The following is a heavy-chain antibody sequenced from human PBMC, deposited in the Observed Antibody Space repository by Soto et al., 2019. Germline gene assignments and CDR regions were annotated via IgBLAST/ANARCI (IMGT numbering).Heavy chain of an antibody. V-gene: IGHV3-15*07. CDR3: ATVRMLGSRGYDHAMDA. D-gene: IGHD3-3*01. CDR2: IKSKTEGGTT. J-gene: IGHJ6*02. CDR1: GFTFTNAW. Sequence: EVLLVESGGGLVRPGGSLRLSCAASGFTFTNAWMNWVRQSPGKGLEWVGRIKSKTEGGTTNYAVPVKGRFTISRDDSTNTLYLDMTSLKSDDTAVYHCATVRMLGSRGYDHAMDAWGQWTTVAVSS.